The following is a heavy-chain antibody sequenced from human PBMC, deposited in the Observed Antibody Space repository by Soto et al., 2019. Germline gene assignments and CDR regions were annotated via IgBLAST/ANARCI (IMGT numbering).Heavy chain of an antibody. CDR3: VRSRYSYKLVGEN. V-gene: IGHV3-74*01. CDR2: INGDESST. D-gene: IGHD5-18*01. CDR1: GFTFSSYW. J-gene: IGHJ4*02. Sequence: EVQLVESGGGLVQPGGSLRVSCADSGFTFSSYWMHWVRQAPGKGLVWVSRINGDESSTTYADSVKGRFTISKDNAKNTLSLQMNSLRAEDAAIYFYVRSRYSYKLVGENCGQGTVVTVPS.